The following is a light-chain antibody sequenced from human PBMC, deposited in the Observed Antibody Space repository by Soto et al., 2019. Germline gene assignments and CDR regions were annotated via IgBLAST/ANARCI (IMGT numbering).Light chain of an antibody. J-gene: IGKJ2*01. CDR2: GAS. CDR1: QSVSSSY. Sequence: EIVLTQSPGTLSLSPGERATLSCRASQSVSSSYLAWYQQKPGQAPRLLIYGASSSATGIPDRFSGSGSGTAFTLTISRLEPADFAVYYCQQYCSSPYTFGQGTKLEIK. V-gene: IGKV3-20*01. CDR3: QQYCSSPYT.